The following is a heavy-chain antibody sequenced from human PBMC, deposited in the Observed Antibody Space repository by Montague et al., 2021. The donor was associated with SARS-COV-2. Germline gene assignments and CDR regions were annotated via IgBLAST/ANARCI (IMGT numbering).Heavy chain of an antibody. CDR2: IDWDGDK. D-gene: IGHD1-1*01. Sequence: PALVKPTHTLTLTCAFSGFSLITEGMCVNWIRQPPGKAPEWLARIDWDGDKHFSASLKNRLTITKDTSRNQVVLTMTNMDPVDTATYYCARSRVMSTVHGVNEFDSWGQGTLVTVAS. J-gene: IGHJ5*01. CDR3: ARSRVMSTVHGVNEFDS. V-gene: IGHV2-70*11. CDR1: GFSLITEGMC.